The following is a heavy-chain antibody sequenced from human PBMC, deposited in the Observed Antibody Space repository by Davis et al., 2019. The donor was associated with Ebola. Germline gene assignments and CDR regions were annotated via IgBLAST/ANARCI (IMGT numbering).Heavy chain of an antibody. Sequence: GESLKISCASSGFTVSGNYMSWVRQAPGEGLEWVSVLDSGATTNYADSVKGRFTISRDNSRNTVYLQMNSLRAEDTAVYYCARVRAPYYFDYWGQGTLVTVSS. J-gene: IGHJ4*02. CDR3: ARVRAPYYFDY. CDR1: GFTVSGNY. V-gene: IGHV3-53*01. CDR2: LDSGATT.